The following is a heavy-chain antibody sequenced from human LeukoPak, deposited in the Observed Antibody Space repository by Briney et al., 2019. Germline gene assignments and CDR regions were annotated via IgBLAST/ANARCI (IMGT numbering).Heavy chain of an antibody. CDR3: ARTFSPVDTAMDVNFDY. J-gene: IGHJ4*02. V-gene: IGHV5-51*01. CDR2: ICPGDFDT. CDR1: GYSFTSYW. D-gene: IGHD5-18*01. Sequence: HGESLKISCKGSGYSFTSYWIGWVRQMPGKGLEWMGIICPGDFDTRYSPSFQGQVTISADKSISTAYLQWSTLKASDTAMYYCARTFSPVDTAMDVNFDYWGQGTLVTVSS.